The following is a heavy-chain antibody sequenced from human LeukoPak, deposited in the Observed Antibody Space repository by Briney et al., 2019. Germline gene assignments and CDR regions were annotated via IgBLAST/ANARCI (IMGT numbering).Heavy chain of an antibody. CDR1: GFTFSTYA. D-gene: IGHD2-15*01. CDR2: ISSSSSYI. V-gene: IGHV3-21*01. J-gene: IGHJ4*02. CDR3: ARDTRGYVDY. Sequence: PGGSLRLSCAASGFTFSTYAMSWVRQAPGKGLEWVSSISSSSSYIYYADSVKGRFTISRDNAKNSLYLQMNSLRAEDTAVYYCARDTRGYVDYWGQGTLVTVSS.